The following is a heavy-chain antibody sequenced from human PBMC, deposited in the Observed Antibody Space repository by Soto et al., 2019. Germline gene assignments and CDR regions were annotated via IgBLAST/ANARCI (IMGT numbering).Heavy chain of an antibody. J-gene: IGHJ4*02. CDR2: IHSSGNT. CDR3: ARPGPYSSGNN. V-gene: IGHV4-4*02. CDR1: GTTVRGANW. D-gene: IGHD3-22*01. Sequence: QVQLQESGPGLVDPLGTLSLTCAVSGTTVRGANWWGWVRQPPGKGLEWIGEIHSSGNTDYNPSLKSRVTISRDMSKNEFSLKLTSVTAADTAVYYCARPGPYSSGNNWGQGTLVTVSS.